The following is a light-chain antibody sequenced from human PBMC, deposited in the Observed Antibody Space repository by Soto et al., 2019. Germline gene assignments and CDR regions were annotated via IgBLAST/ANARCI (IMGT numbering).Light chain of an antibody. J-gene: IGKJ1*01. V-gene: IGKV3-20*01. CDR3: PQYGRTSWT. CDR2: GAS. Sequence: EXVLTQSPGTPSLSPGEGATLSCRASQSVSTNFFAWYQQKPGQAPRLLIYGASTRATGIPDRFSGSGSGTDFTLTISRLEPEDFAVYYCPQYGRTSWTFGQGTKV. CDR1: QSVSTNF.